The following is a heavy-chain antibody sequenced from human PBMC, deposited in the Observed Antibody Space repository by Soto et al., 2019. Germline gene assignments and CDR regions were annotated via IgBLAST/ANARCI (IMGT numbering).Heavy chain of an antibody. J-gene: IGHJ6*03. D-gene: IGHD6-6*01. V-gene: IGHV4-30-4*01. CDR3: ASLYGYSSSSHPNYYYYYMDV. CDR1: GGSISSGDYY. Sequence: SETLSLTCTVSGGSISSGDYYWSWIRQPPGKGLEWIGYIYYSGSTYYNPSLKSRVTISVETFNNQFSLKLSSVTAADTAVYYCASLYGYSSSSHPNYYYYYMDVWGKGTTVTVSS. CDR2: IYYSGST.